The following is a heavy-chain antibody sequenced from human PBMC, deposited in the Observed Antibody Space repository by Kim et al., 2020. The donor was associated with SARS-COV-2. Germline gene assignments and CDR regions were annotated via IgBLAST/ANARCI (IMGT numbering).Heavy chain of an antibody. D-gene: IGHD4-17*01. J-gene: IGHJ6*02. V-gene: IGHV1-69*06. CDR3: ARDATGDYAMDV. CDR2: IIPIFGTA. CDR1: GDNFNSYG. Sequence: SVKVSCKSSGDNFNSYGINWVRQAPGQGLEWMGGIIPIFGTAKHAQKFQGRVTIIADISTTTAYMEVSSLRPEDTAVYYCARDATGDYAMDVWGQGTLVIVAS.